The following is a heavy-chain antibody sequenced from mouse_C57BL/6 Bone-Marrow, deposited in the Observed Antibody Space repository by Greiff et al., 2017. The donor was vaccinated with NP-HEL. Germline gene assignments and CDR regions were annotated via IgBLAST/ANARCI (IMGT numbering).Heavy chain of an antibody. V-gene: IGHV3-6*01. CDR3: ARGDYGSSYDWYFGV. CDR2: ISYDGSN. Sequence: EVQLKESGPGLVKPSQSLSLTCSVTGYSITSGYYWNWIRQFPGNKLEWMGYISYDGSNNYNPSLNNRISITRDTSKNQFFLKLNSVTTEDTATYYCARGDYGSSYDWYFGVWGTGTTVTVSS. CDR1: GYSITSGYY. J-gene: IGHJ1*03. D-gene: IGHD1-1*01.